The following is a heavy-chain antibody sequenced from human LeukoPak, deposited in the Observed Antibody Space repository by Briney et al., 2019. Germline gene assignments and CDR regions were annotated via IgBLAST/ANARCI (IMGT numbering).Heavy chain of an antibody. D-gene: IGHD1-26*01. J-gene: IGHJ4*02. V-gene: IGHV4-4*07. CDR3: ARVGYIGSSWSFDY. CDR2: IYTTWTT. CDR1: GGSINSYY. Sequence: SETVSLTCTVSGGSINSYYWSWVRQPAGKGLEWIGRIYTTWTTNYNPSLSSRLTMSVDTSKNQFSLNLKSVTAADTAVYYCARVGYIGSSWSFDYWGQGTLVTVSS.